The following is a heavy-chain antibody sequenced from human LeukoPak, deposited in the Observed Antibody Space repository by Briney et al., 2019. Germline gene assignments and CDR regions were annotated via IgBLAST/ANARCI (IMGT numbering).Heavy chain of an antibody. CDR1: GFTFNSYW. D-gene: IGHD3-22*01. Sequence: GSLRLSCAASGFTFNSYWMSWVHQAPGKGLEWVANIKQDGSEKYYVDSVKGRFTISRDNAKKSLYLQMNSLRAEDTAVYHCAREGRESSGYDYWGQGTLVTVSS. J-gene: IGHJ4*02. CDR2: IKQDGSEK. CDR3: AREGRESSGYDY. V-gene: IGHV3-7*01.